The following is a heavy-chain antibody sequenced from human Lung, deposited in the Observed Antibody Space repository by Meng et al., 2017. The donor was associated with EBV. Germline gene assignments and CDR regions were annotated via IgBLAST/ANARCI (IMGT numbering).Heavy chain of an antibody. CDR2: VYRSGST. Sequence: QLQPAESGSGLVNPSQTLSLICAVSSGSISSDTSSWNWIRQRPGKGLEWIGFVYRSGSTYYNPSLKSRVIISVDRSNNQFSLELNSVSAADTAVYYCARAKWGHSYGSEALYFDHWGPGTLVTVSS. CDR1: SGSISSDTSS. CDR3: ARAKWGHSYGSEALYFDH. V-gene: IGHV4-30-2*01. J-gene: IGHJ4*02. D-gene: IGHD5-18*01.